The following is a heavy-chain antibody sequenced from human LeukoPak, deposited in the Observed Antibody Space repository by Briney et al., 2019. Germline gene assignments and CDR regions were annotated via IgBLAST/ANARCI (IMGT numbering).Heavy chain of an antibody. CDR1: GGLIRSYY. CDR3: AGHDDVPLIRSGFDY. CDR2: IFYIGNT. D-gene: IGHD3-10*02. J-gene: IGHJ4*02. Sequence: SETLSLTCTVSGGLIRSYYWSWIRQPPGKGLEWIGYIFYIGNTIYNPSLKSRVTISVDTSKNQFSLKLNSVTAADTAVYYCAGHDDVPLIRSGFDYWGQGILVTVSS. V-gene: IGHV4-59*08.